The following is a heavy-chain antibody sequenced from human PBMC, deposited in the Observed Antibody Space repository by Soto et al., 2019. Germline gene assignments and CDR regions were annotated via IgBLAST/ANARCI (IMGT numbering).Heavy chain of an antibody. CDR1: GYTFTSYG. V-gene: IGHV1-18*04. CDR3: ARDRYYYDPSGYDFIDY. J-gene: IGHJ4*02. D-gene: IGHD3-22*01. CDR2: IGAYNGNT. Sequence: ASVKVSCKASGYTFTSYGISWVRQAPGQGLEWMGWIGAYNGNTNYALKIQGRVTMTTDTSTSTAYMELRSLRSDDTAVYYCARDRYYYDPSGYDFIDYWGQGTLVTVSS.